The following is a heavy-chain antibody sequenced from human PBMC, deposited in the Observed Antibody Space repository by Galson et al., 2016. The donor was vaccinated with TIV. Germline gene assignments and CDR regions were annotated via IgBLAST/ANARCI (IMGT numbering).Heavy chain of an antibody. CDR3: ARGSGGRSQDY. CDR1: GFTFISYG. CDR2: IWFDGSKT. Sequence: SLRLSCAASGFTFISYGMHWVRQAPGKGLEWVALIWFDGSKTYHADSVKGRFTISRDNSKNTLFLQMNSLRAEGTAVYYCARGSGGRSQDYWGQGTLVTVSS. D-gene: IGHD3-16*01. V-gene: IGHV3-33*01. J-gene: IGHJ4*02.